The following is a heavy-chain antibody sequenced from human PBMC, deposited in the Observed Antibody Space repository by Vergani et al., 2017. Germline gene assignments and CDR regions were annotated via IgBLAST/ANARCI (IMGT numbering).Heavy chain of an antibody. CDR1: GESFSSFY. Sequence: QVQLQQWGAGVVKPSGTLSLTCAVFGESFSSFYWSWIRQPPGKGLEWIGEINNDGHTNYNPSLESRVTVSRDTAKNQFSLRLTSVTAADTAVYYCARQNPYGSAHVDFWGRGVLVTVSA. V-gene: IGHV4-34*02. D-gene: IGHD3-10*01. CDR2: INNDGHT. J-gene: IGHJ4*02. CDR3: ARQNPYGSAHVDF.